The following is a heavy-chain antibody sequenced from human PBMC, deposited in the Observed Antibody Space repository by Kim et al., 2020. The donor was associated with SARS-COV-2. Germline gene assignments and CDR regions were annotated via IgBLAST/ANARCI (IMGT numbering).Heavy chain of an antibody. CDR3: ARGGFGQVGDY. CDR2: ITVSSTHI. J-gene: IGHJ4*02. D-gene: IGHD3-10*01. CDR1: GFTFNTYT. Sequence: GGSLRLSCAASGFTFNTYTMDWVRQAPGKGLEWVSSITVSSTHIYYADSVEGRFTISRDNARNSVYLQMNSLRVDDTAIYYCARGGFGQVGDYWGQGARV. V-gene: IGHV3-21*01.